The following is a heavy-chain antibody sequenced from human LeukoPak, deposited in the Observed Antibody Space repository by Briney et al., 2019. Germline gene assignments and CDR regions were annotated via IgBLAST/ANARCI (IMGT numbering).Heavy chain of an antibody. J-gene: IGHJ4*02. Sequence: GGSLRLSCAASGFTFSNAWMSWVRQAPGKGLEWVGRIKSKTDGGTTDYAAPVKGRFTISRDDSKNTLYLQMNSLKTEDTAVYYCTTDFEGYYYDSSGYFSQFDYWGQGTLVTVSS. CDR2: IKSKTDGGTT. D-gene: IGHD3-22*01. CDR1: GFTFSNAW. CDR3: TTDFEGYYYDSSGYFSQFDY. V-gene: IGHV3-15*01.